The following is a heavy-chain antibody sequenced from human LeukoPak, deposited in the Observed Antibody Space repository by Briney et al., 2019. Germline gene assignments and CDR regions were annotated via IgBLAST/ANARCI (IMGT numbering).Heavy chain of an antibody. CDR3: ARGGYEYQLLYRGFGFDY. J-gene: IGHJ4*02. CDR1: GGSISSYY. V-gene: IGHV4-59*08. D-gene: IGHD2-2*02. Sequence: SETLSLTCTVSGGSISSYYWSWIRQPPGKGLEWIGYIYYSGSTNYNPSLKSRVTISVDTSKNQFSLKLSSVTAADTAVYYCARGGYEYQLLYRGFGFDYWGQGTLVTVSS. CDR2: IYYSGST.